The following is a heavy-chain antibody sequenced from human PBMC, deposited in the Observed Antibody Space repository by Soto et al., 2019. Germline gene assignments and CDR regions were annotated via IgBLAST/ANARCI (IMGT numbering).Heavy chain of an antibody. CDR3: ARDTYSGYDFGL. Sequence: QVQLRESGPGLVKPSQTLSLTCSVSGASVAGGSYYWSWLRQPPGKGLEWIGYIPSRGRPFYNPSLTSRGTISADTSKNQLSLQLTSVTAADTAVYYCARDTYSGYDFGLWGQGTLVTVSS. D-gene: IGHD5-12*01. V-gene: IGHV4-30-4*01. CDR1: GASVAGGSYY. CDR2: IPSRGRP. J-gene: IGHJ5*02.